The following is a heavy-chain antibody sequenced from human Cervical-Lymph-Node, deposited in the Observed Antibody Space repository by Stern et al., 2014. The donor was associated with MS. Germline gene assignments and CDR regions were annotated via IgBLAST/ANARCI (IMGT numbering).Heavy chain of an antibody. V-gene: IGHV3-30-3*01. CDR3: ARDLGY. J-gene: IGHJ4*02. Sequence: QLVQSGGGVVQPGRSLRLSCAASGFTFSNFAMNWLRQSPDKGLQWLAAISTDGSATNYADSVKGRFTISRDNSKNTLYLEMNSLTTEDTAVFYCARDLGYWGQGTLVTVSS. CDR2: ISTDGSAT. CDR1: GFTFSNFA.